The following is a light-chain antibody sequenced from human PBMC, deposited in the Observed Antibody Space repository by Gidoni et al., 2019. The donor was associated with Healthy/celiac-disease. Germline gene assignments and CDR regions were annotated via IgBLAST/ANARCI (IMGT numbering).Light chain of an antibody. CDR2: DYY. CDR3: QQYNSYPPYT. Sequence: IQMTQSPSTLSASVGDRVTITCRASHSISRWLAWYQQKPGKAPTLLIYDYYSLESVFPSRFSGSGSGREFTLTISSLQPDYFATYYCQQYNSYPPYTFGQGTKLEIK. J-gene: IGKJ2*01. CDR1: HSISRW. V-gene: IGKV1-5*01.